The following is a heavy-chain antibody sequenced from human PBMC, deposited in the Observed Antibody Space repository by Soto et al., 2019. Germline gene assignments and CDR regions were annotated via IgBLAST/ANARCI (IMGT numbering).Heavy chain of an antibody. V-gene: IGHV5-51*01. CDR1: GYSFTNYW. D-gene: IGHD5-12*01. CDR3: AIHSTGYEDS. Sequence: GESLKISCQGSGYSFTNYWIGRVRQMPGKDLEWIGIIYPEDSETRYSPSFQGLVTISADKSISTAYLQWSSLRASDTAMYYCAIHSTGYEDSWGQGTLVTVSS. J-gene: IGHJ5*02. CDR2: IYPEDSET.